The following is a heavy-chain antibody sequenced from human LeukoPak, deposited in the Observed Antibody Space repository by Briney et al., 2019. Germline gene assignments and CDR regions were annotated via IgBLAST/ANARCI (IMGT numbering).Heavy chain of an antibody. Sequence: GGSLRLSCAASGFTFSGSAMHWVRQASGKGLEWVGRIRSKANSYATAYAASVKGRFTISRDDSKNTAYLQMNSLKTEDTAVYYCTSSLQGYYTGVDAFDIWGQGTMATVSS. CDR3: TSSLQGYYTGVDAFDI. V-gene: IGHV3-73*01. CDR2: IRSKANSYAT. D-gene: IGHD1-26*01. CDR1: GFTFSGSA. J-gene: IGHJ3*02.